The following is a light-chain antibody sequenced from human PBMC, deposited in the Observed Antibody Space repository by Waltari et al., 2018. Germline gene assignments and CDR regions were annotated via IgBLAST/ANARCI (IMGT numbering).Light chain of an antibody. CDR2: EVP. CDR1: SNDVGNSKH. CDR3: LSYTSSITFV. J-gene: IGLJ2*01. Sequence: QPALTQPASVSGSPGQSITISCTGTSNDVGNSKHVCWYQQHPGKAPKPIISEVPERPSGVPDRFSGSKSGNTASLTISGLQAEDEADYYCLSYTSSITFVFGGGTKLSVL. V-gene: IGLV2-23*02.